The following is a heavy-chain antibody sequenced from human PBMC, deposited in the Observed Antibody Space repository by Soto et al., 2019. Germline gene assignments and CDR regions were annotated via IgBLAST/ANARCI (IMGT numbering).Heavy chain of an antibody. J-gene: IGHJ6*02. CDR3: AKDRAFNYFYGMDV. D-gene: IGHD3-10*01. V-gene: IGHV3-23*01. Sequence: PGGSLRLSCRASGLAFGNYAMNWVRQVPGRGLEWVAGVSTNGRSTYYADSVRGRFTISRDNSKITVYLQMNSLRAEDTAVYYCAKDRAFNYFYGMDVWGQGTTVTLSS. CDR1: GLAFGNYA. CDR2: VSTNGRST.